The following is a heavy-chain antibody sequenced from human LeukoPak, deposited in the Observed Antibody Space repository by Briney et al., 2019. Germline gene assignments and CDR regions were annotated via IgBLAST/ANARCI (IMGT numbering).Heavy chain of an antibody. J-gene: IGHJ6*02. V-gene: IGHV4-31*03. D-gene: IGHD3-22*01. CDR2: IYYSGST. CDR3: ARDTMHYDSSGPTYYYYGMDV. CDR1: GGSISSGGYY. Sequence: SQTLSLTCTVSGGSISSGGYYWSWIRQHPGKGLEWIGYIYYSGSTYYNPSLKSRVTISVDTSKNQFSLKLSSVTAADTAVYYCARDTMHYDSSGPTYYYYGMDVWGQGTTVTVSS.